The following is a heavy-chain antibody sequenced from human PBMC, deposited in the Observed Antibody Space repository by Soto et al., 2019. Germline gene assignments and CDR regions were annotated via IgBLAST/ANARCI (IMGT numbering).Heavy chain of an antibody. CDR2: ISSSSSTI. V-gene: IGHV3-48*01. CDR3: ARDLGVGSGSRDLVGY. Sequence: EVQLVESGGGLVQPGGSLRLSCAASGFTFSSYSMNWVRQAPGKGLEWVSYISSSSSTIYYADSVKGRFTISRDNAKNSLYLQMNSLRAEETAVYYWARDLGVGSGSRDLVGYWGQRTLVTVSS. D-gene: IGHD3-10*01. J-gene: IGHJ4*02. CDR1: GFTFSSYS.